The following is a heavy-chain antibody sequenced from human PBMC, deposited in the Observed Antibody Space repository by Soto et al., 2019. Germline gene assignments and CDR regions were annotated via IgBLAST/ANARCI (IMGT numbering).Heavy chain of an antibody. J-gene: IGHJ3*02. D-gene: IGHD2-8*02. Sequence: QVHLVESGGGLVKPGGSLRLSCAASGLTFSDYYMSWIRQAPGKGLEWISYIGYSGSTTYYADSVKGRFTTSTDNAKNSLFLQMNSLRAEDTALYYCARGTGPAPEVAFDIWGQGTMVTVSS. CDR1: GLTFSDYY. CDR2: IGYSGSTT. V-gene: IGHV3-11*01. CDR3: ARGTGPAPEVAFDI.